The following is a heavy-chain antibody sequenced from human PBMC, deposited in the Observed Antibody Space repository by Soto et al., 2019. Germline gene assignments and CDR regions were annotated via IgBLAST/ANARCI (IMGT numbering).Heavy chain of an antibody. CDR2: FDPEDGET. Sequence: ASVKVSCKVSGYTLTELSMHWVRQAPGKGLEWMGGFDPEDGETIYAQKFQGRVTMTEDTSTDTAYMELSSLRSEDTAVYYCATGSYNWNDGGFDYWGQGTLVTVST. V-gene: IGHV1-24*01. J-gene: IGHJ4*02. CDR3: ATGSYNWNDGGFDY. CDR1: GYTLTELS. D-gene: IGHD1-1*01.